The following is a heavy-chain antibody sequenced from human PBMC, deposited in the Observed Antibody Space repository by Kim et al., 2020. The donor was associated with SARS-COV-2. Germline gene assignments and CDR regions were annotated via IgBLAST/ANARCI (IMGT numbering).Heavy chain of an antibody. Sequence: GSIGCADSVKGRFTISRDNAKNSLYLQMNSLRAEDTALYYCAQAGGRGYWGQGTLVTVSS. J-gene: IGHJ4*02. V-gene: IGHV3-9*01. D-gene: IGHD3-16*01. CDR3: AQAGGRGY. CDR2: GSI.